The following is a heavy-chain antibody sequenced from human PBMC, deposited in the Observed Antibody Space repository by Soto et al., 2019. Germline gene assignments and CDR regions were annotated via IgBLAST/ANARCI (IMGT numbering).Heavy chain of an antibody. Sequence: QVQLVQSGAEVKKPGSSVRVSCKASGGTFSSYAISWVRQAPGQGLEWMGGIIPIFGTENYAQKFQGRVTITADESTSTAYRELSSLRSEDTAVYYWARERIAGSKYYYGRDVWGQGTTVTVSS. CDR3: ARERIAGSKYYYGRDV. J-gene: IGHJ6*02. CDR2: IIPIFGTE. V-gene: IGHV1-69*01. D-gene: IGHD6-13*01. CDR1: GGTFSSYA.